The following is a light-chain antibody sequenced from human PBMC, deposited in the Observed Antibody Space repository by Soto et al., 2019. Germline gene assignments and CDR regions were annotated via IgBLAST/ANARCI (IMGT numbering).Light chain of an antibody. CDR1: SSDVGGYNY. CDR3: SSYRSSALV. CDR2: DVS. V-gene: IGLV2-14*01. Sequence: QSALTQPASVSGSPGQSITISCTGTSSDVGGYNYVSWYQQHPGKAPKLLIFDVSNRPSGVSNRFSGSKSGNTASLTISGLQAEDDADYYCSSYRSSALVFGGGTKLTVL. J-gene: IGLJ2*01.